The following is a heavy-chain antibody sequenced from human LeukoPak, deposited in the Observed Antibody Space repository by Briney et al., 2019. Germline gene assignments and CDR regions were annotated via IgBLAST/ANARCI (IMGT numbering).Heavy chain of an antibody. Sequence: GGSLRLSCAASGFTFSSYAMSWVRQAPGKGLEWVSAISGSGGSTYYADSVKGRLTISRDNSKNTLYLQMDSLRAEDTAVYYCAKDRGYSGYDHFDYWGQGTLVTVSS. CDR1: GFTFSSYA. CDR3: AKDRGYSGYDHFDY. J-gene: IGHJ4*02. V-gene: IGHV3-23*01. D-gene: IGHD5-12*01. CDR2: ISGSGGST.